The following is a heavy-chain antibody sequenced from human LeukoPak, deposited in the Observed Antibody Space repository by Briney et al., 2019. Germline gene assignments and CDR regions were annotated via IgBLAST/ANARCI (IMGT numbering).Heavy chain of an antibody. V-gene: IGHV4-34*01. J-gene: IGHJ3*02. D-gene: IGHD2-2*01. CDR1: GGSFSGYY. CDR3: AGRTLGQLLYTEGDAFDI. Sequence: SETLSLTCAVYGGSFSGYYWSWIRQPPGKGLEWIGEINHSGSTNYNPSLKSRVTISVDTSKNQFSLRLSSVTAADTAVYYCAGRTLGQLLYTEGDAFDIWGQGTMVTVSS. CDR2: INHSGST.